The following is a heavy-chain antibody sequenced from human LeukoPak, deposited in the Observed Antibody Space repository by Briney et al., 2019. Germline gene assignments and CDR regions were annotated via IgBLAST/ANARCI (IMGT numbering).Heavy chain of an antibody. CDR1: GGSISSYY. D-gene: IGHD3-10*01. CDR2: IYTSGST. CDR3: AREGYYGSGSSSEPPLYYFDY. Sequence: MPSETLSLTCTVSGGSISSYYWSWIRQPAGKGLEWIGRIYTSGSTNYNPSLKSRVTISVDTSKNQFSLKLSSVTAADTAVYYCAREGYYGSGSSSEPPLYYFDYWGQGTLVTVSS. J-gene: IGHJ4*02. V-gene: IGHV4-4*07.